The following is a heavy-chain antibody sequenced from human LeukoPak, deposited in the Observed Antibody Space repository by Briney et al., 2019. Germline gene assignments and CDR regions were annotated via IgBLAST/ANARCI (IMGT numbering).Heavy chain of an antibody. J-gene: IGHJ2*01. D-gene: IGHD3-22*01. CDR3: VSWYYYDSSGYYFHWYFDL. CDR2: IYYSGST. Sequence: SETLSLTCTVSGGSISSSSYYWGWIRQPPGKGLEWIGSIYYSGSTYYNPSLKSRVTISVDTSKNQFSLKLSSVTAADTAVYYCVSWYYYDSSGYYFHWYFDLWGRGTLVTVSS. V-gene: IGHV4-39*01. CDR1: GGSISSSSYY.